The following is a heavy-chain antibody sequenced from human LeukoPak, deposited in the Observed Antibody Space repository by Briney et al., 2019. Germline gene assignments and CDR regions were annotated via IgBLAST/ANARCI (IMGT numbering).Heavy chain of an antibody. Sequence: GGSLRLSCAASGFTFSSYAMSWVRQAPGKGLEWVSAISGSGGSTYYADSVKGRFTISRDNSKNTLYLQMNSLRAEDTAVYYCARVSRYFDWLTTPKYFDYWGQGTLVTVSS. J-gene: IGHJ4*02. CDR3: ARVSRYFDWLTTPKYFDY. CDR1: GFTFSSYA. CDR2: ISGSGGST. D-gene: IGHD3-9*01. V-gene: IGHV3-23*01.